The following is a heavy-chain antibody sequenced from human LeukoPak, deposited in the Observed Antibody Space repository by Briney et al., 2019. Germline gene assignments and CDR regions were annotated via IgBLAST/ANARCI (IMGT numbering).Heavy chain of an antibody. J-gene: IGHJ4*02. D-gene: IGHD6-13*01. CDR2: IYYSGST. Sequence: SQTLSLTCTVSGDSISSVNYYWSWIRQPPGKGLEWIGYIYYSGSTNYNPSLKSRVTISVDTSKNQFSLKLSSVTAADTAVYYCARDKAAAGRRYFDYWGQGTLVTVSS. CDR1: GDSISSVNYY. V-gene: IGHV4-61*01. CDR3: ARDKAAAGRRYFDY.